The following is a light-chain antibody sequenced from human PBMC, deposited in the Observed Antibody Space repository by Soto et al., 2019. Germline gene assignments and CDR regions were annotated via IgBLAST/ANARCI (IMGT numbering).Light chain of an antibody. J-gene: IGLJ1*01. Sequence: QSVLTQPASVSESPGQSITISCTGTSSDVGAYNYVSWYQQHPGKAPKLMISEVSNRPSGVSNRFSGSKSGNTASLTISGLQAEDEADYFCSSYTSSSTLYVYGTGTKVTVL. CDR3: SSYTSSSTLYV. CDR2: EVS. CDR1: SSDVGAYNY. V-gene: IGLV2-14*01.